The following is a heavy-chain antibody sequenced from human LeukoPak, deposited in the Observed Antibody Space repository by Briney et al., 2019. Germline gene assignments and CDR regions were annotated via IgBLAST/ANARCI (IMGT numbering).Heavy chain of an antibody. D-gene: IGHD2-8*01. V-gene: IGHV3-23*01. J-gene: IGHJ4*02. CDR3: AKDTSIGRYCTNGVCSPFDY. Sequence: PGGSLRLSCAASGFTFSSYAMSWVRQAPGEGLGWVSAISDSGGSTYDGDSVKGRFTISRDNSKNTLYLQMNSLRAEDTAVYYCAKDTSIGRYCTNGVCSPFDYWGQGTLVTVSS. CDR1: GFTFSSYA. CDR2: ISDSGGST.